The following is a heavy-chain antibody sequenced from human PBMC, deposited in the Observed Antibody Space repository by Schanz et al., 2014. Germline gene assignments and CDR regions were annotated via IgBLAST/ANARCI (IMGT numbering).Heavy chain of an antibody. CDR3: ARAKRFWDMDV. V-gene: IGHV1-69*04. Sequence: VQLEQSGAEVKKPGSSVKVSCKASGGTFSSFGINWVRQAPGQGLEWMGRIIPSLGLAKYEQKFQDKVTITADTSTTTAYMELSGLRSEDTAVYYCARAKRFWDMDVWGQGTTVTVSS. CDR1: GGTFSSFG. J-gene: IGHJ6*02. CDR2: IIPSLGLA. D-gene: IGHD3-3*01.